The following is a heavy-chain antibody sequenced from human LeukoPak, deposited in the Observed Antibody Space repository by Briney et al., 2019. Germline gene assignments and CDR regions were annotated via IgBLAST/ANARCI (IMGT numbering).Heavy chain of an antibody. CDR1: GYIFTSYW. Sequence: PGESLRISCNGSGYIFTSYWISWVRQMPGKGLEWMGRIDPSDSYINYSPSLQGHVTISADKSIGTAYLQWSSLKASDTAMYYCARGDILNWFDPWGQGTLVTVSS. CDR2: IDPSDSYI. CDR3: ARGDILNWFDP. J-gene: IGHJ5*02. D-gene: IGHD2-15*01. V-gene: IGHV5-10-1*01.